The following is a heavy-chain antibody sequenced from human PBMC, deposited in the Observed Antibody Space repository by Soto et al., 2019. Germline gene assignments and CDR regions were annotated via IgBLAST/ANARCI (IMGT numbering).Heavy chain of an antibody. CDR1: GYTFTSYG. CDR2: ISAYNGNT. V-gene: IGHV1-18*01. CDR3: ARSRQLVWCYYYGMDV. D-gene: IGHD6-13*01. J-gene: IGHJ6*02. Sequence: QVQLVQSGAEVKKPGASVKVSCKASGYTFTSYGISWVRQAPGQGLEWMGWISAYNGNTNYAQKLQGRVTMTTDTATSTAYMELRSLRSDDTAVYYCARSRQLVWCYYYGMDVWGQGTTVTVSS.